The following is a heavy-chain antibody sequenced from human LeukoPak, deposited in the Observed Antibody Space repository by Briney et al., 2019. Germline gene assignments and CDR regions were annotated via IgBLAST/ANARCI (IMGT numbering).Heavy chain of an antibody. J-gene: IGHJ4*02. CDR1: GFTFSSFA. CDR3: AKDPGGYYFDN. D-gene: IGHD1-14*01. CDR2: ISFEGRNK. V-gene: IGHV3-30*18. Sequence: SGKPLRLSCAASGFTFSSFAMHWVRQAPGKGLEWVAVISFEGRNKYYADSLKGRFTISRDNSKNTLYLQMNSLRGEDTAVYYCAKDPGGYYFDNWGQGTVVTVSS.